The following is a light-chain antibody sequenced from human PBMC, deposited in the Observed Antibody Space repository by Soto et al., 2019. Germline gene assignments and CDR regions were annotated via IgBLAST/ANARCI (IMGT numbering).Light chain of an antibody. J-gene: IGLJ3*02. CDR3: SSYTSSNTWV. Sequence: QSALTQPASVSGSPGQSITISCTRTSSDVGGYNYVSWYQQHPGKAPKLIIYEVTNRPSGVSNRFSGSKSGNTASLTISGLQAEDEADYYCSSYTSSNTWVFGGGTKVTVL. CDR2: EVT. V-gene: IGLV2-14*01. CDR1: SSDVGGYNY.